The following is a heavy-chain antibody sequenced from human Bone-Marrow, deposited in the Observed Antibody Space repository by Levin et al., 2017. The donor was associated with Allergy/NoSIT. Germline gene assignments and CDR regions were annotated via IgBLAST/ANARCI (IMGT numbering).Heavy chain of an antibody. D-gene: IGHD3-10*01. CDR2: ISQSGST. CDR1: GGSFRGFY. Sequence: SQTLSLTCAVSGGSFRGFYCSWIRQPPGKGLEWIGEISQSGSTTYNPSLKSRVTISVDTSKNQFSLKLTSVTAADTAVYYCVRSGNYYTDYWGPGTLVAVSS. J-gene: IGHJ4*02. V-gene: IGHV4-34*01. CDR3: VRSGNYYTDY.